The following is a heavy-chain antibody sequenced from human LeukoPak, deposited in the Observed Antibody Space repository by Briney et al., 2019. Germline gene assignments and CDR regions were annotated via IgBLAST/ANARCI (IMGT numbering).Heavy chain of an antibody. CDR1: GFTFSTYW. D-gene: IGHD1-26*01. CDR3: ARDREALDYFDY. CDR2: INTDGSST. J-gene: IGHJ4*02. V-gene: IGHV3-74*01. Sequence: PGGSLRLSCAASGFTFSTYWMHWVRQTPGKGLVWVSRINTDGSSTSYADSVKGRFTISRDNAKNTLYLRMNSLRAEDTAVYYCARDREALDYFDYWGQGTLVTVSS.